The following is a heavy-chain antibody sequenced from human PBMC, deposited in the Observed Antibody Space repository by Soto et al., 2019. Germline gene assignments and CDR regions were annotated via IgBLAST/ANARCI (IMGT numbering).Heavy chain of an antibody. V-gene: IGHV3-21*01. CDR1: GFTSSSYS. CDR2: ISSSSSYI. D-gene: IGHD6-6*01. CDR3: AMVSRSSSSNWFDP. Sequence: PGGSLRLSCAASGFTSSSYSMNWVRQAPGKGLEWVSSISSSSSYIYYADSVKGRFTISRDNAKNSLYLQMNSLRAEDTAVYYCAMVSRSSSSNWFDPWGQGTLVTVSS. J-gene: IGHJ5*02.